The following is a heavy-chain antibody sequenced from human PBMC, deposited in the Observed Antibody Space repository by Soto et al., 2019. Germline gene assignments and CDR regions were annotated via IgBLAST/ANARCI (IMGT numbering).Heavy chain of an antibody. V-gene: IGHV1-18*01. CDR3: ARIEYCSGGNCYSAFDI. CDR2: ISGYKGDT. CDR1: GDTFISSG. J-gene: IGHJ3*02. Sequence: VQSGAEVKKPGASVKVSCKASGDTFISSGISWVRQAPGQGLEWMGWISGYKGDTNYAQKFQGRVTLPTDTSTSTAYIELRSLTPGDTAIYYCARIEYCSGGNCYSAFDIWGQGTLVTVSS. D-gene: IGHD2-15*01.